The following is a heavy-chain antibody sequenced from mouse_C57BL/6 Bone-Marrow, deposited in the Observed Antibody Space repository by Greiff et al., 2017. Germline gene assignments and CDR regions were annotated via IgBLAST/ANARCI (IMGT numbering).Heavy chain of an antibody. V-gene: IGHV1-81*01. J-gene: IGHJ3*01. Sequence: QVQLKQSGAELVRPGASVKLSCKASGYTFTSYGISWVKQRTGQGLEWIGEIYPRSGNTYYNEKIKGKATLTAAKSSSTAYTGLLSLTSEDSAVFFCARRPWFAYWGQGTLVTVSA. CDR1: GYTFTSYG. CDR3: ARRPWFAY. CDR2: IYPRSGNT.